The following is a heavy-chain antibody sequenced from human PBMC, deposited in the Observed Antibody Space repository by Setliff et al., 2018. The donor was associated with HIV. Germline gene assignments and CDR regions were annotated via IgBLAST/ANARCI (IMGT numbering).Heavy chain of an antibody. CDR3: ARVFVDTAVLRVLEYYFDS. CDR1: GDSISSSTYN. Sequence: PSETLSLTCTVSGDSISSSTYNWGWIRQPPGKGLEWIGSIYYSGTTYYNPSLKSRVTISLDTSKNQFSLRMRSVTAADTAVYYCARVFVDTAVLRVLEYYFDSWGRGTLVTVSS. V-gene: IGHV4-39*07. D-gene: IGHD5-18*01. J-gene: IGHJ4*02. CDR2: IYYSGTT.